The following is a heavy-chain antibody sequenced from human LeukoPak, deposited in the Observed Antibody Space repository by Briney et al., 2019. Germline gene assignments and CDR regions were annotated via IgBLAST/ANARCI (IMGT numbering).Heavy chain of an antibody. CDR1: GFTFSSYA. D-gene: IGHD3-16*01. Sequence: GGSLRLSCAASGFTFSSYAMSWVRQAPGKGLEWVSAISGSGGSTYYADSVKGRFTISRDNSKSTLYLQMNGLRTEDTAIYYCAKDRETVSYDIGYSWGQGTLVTVSS. CDR2: ISGSGGST. V-gene: IGHV3-23*01. CDR3: AKDRETVSYDIGYS. J-gene: IGHJ4*02.